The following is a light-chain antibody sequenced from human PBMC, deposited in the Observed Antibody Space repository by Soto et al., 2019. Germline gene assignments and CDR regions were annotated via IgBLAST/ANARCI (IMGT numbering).Light chain of an antibody. V-gene: IGKV3-15*01. CDR3: QQYHSWPPRT. J-gene: IGKJ1*01. CDR1: QSVSSD. CDR2: YTS. Sequence: EIVMTQSPATLSVSPGESATLSCRASQSVSSDLAWYQQKPGQAPRLLIYYTSTRATGFPARFSGGGSGTEFTLTISSLQSEDSAFYYCQQYHSWPPRTFGQGTEVEIK.